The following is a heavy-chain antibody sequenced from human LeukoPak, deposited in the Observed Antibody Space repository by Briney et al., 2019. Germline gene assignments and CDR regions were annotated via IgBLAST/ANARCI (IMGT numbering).Heavy chain of an antibody. CDR3: ARGRRIAAAGTTGGFDP. Sequence: ASVTVSFKASGYIFTSYDINWVRQATGQGLEWMGWMNPNSGNTGYAQKFQGRVTMTRNTSISTAYMELSSLRSEDTAVYYCARGRRIAAAGTTGGFDPWGQGTLVTVSS. J-gene: IGHJ5*02. V-gene: IGHV1-8*01. CDR1: GYIFTSYD. D-gene: IGHD6-13*01. CDR2: MNPNSGNT.